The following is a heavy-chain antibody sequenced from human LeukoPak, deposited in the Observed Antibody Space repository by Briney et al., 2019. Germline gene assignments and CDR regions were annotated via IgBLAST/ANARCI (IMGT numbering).Heavy chain of an antibody. Sequence: PSETLSLTCTVSGASICRNYWSWIRQPAGKGLEWIGRIYISGISNYNPSLKSRVTISIDKSNNHFSLKLSSVTAADTAVYYCARVPDCSGGGGNCYSSWFDPWGQGTLVTVSS. D-gene: IGHD2-15*01. CDR3: ARVPDCSGGGGNCYSSWFDP. CDR2: IYISGIS. CDR1: GASICRNY. J-gene: IGHJ5*02. V-gene: IGHV4-4*07.